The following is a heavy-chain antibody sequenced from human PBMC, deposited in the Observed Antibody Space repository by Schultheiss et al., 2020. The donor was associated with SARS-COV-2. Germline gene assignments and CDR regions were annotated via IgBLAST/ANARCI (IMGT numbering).Heavy chain of an antibody. D-gene: IGHD2-2*01. CDR2: VHHSGST. CDR3: ARGPARGAYYYYYYMDV. Sequence: SETLSLTCAVSGGSISSSNWWSWVRQPPGKGLEWIGEVHHSGSTNYNPSLKSRITMSVDTSKNQFSLKLSSVTAADTAVYYCARGPARGAYYYYYYMDVWGKGTTVTVSS. J-gene: IGHJ6*03. V-gene: IGHV4-4*02. CDR1: GGSISSSNW.